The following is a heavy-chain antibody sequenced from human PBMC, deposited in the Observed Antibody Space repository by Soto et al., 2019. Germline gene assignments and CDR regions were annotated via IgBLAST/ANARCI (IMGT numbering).Heavy chain of an antibody. Sequence: QVQLVESGGGVVQPGRSLRLSCAASGFTFSSYGMHWVRQAPGKGLEWVAVIWYDGSNKYYADSVKGQFTISRDNSKNTLYLQMNSLRAEDTAVYYCARGAYDFWSGYYSYYYYGMDVWGQGTTVTVSS. D-gene: IGHD3-3*01. J-gene: IGHJ6*02. CDR3: ARGAYDFWSGYYSYYYYGMDV. CDR2: IWYDGSNK. V-gene: IGHV3-33*01. CDR1: GFTFSSYG.